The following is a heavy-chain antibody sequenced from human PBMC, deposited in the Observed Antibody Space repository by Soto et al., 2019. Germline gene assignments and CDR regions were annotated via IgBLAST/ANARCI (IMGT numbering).Heavy chain of an antibody. CDR3: AKGPRVGANSWYFDP. J-gene: IGHJ5*02. V-gene: IGHV3-23*04. CDR1: GFTFSNYG. CDR2: ISGSGGSK. D-gene: IGHD1-26*01. Sequence: VQLVESGGGLIQPGGSLRLSCAASGFTFSNYGMTWVRQAPGKGLEWVSVISGSGGSKYYAASVKGRFTISRDNSGNTVDVQMNSVRAEDKALYYRAKGPRVGANSWYFDPWGQGTMVTVSS.